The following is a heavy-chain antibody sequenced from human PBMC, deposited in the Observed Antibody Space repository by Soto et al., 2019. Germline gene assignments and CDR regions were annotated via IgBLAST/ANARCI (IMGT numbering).Heavy chain of an antibody. CDR2: IYPGDSDT. V-gene: IGHV5-51*01. Sequence: GESLKISCKGSGYSFTSYWIGWVRQMPGKGLEWMGIIYPGDSDTRYSPSFQGQVTISADKSISTAYLQWSSLKASDTAMYYCARLGHTAMALYYYGMDVWGQGTTVTVSS. CDR1: GYSFTSYW. J-gene: IGHJ6*02. CDR3: ARLGHTAMALYYYGMDV. D-gene: IGHD5-18*01.